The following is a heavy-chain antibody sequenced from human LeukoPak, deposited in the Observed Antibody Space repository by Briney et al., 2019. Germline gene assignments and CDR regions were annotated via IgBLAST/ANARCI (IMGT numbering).Heavy chain of an antibody. J-gene: IGHJ4*02. Sequence: GRSLRLSCATSGFTFSTYGMHWGRQAPGKGLEWVAVISYDGSNKYYADSVQGRFTISRDNSKNTLYMQMSSLRAEDTAVYYCTKDFRGYNSNYRFDYWGQGTLVTVSS. CDR3: TKDFRGYNSNYRFDY. D-gene: IGHD1-7*01. CDR2: ISYDGSNK. V-gene: IGHV3-30*18. CDR1: GFTFSTYG.